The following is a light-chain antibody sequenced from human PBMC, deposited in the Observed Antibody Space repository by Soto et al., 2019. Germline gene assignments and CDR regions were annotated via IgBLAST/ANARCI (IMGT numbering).Light chain of an antibody. CDR2: DAS. Sequence: DIQMTQSPSSLSASVGDRVTITCQASQNINNYLNWYQQKPGRAPKLLIYDASNLEVGVPSRFRGSGSGTDFTFTISLLQPEDIATYYCQQYENLPTFGQGTRLEIK. CDR1: QNINNY. V-gene: IGKV1-33*01. CDR3: QQYENLPT. J-gene: IGKJ5*01.